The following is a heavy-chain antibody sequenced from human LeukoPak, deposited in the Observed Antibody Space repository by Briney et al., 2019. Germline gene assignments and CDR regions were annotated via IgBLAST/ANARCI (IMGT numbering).Heavy chain of an antibody. Sequence: PAETLSLTCAVYGGSLSGYFWSWIRQPPGGGLEWIGEINHSGSTNYNPSLKSRVTVAIDTSRNQFSLKLTSVTAADTAVYSCARRRDGDYSTNFFDLWGRGSLVTVSS. J-gene: IGHJ2*01. D-gene: IGHD4-17*01. CDR2: INHSGST. V-gene: IGHV4-34*01. CDR3: ARRRDGDYSTNFFDL. CDR1: GGSLSGYF.